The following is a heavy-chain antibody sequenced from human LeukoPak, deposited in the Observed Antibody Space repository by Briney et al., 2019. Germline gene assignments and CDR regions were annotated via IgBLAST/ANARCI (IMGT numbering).Heavy chain of an antibody. V-gene: IGHV4-39*07. Sequence: SETLSLTCTVSGGSISSSSYYWGWIRQPPGKGLEWIGSIYYSGSTYYNPFLKSRVTISVDTSKNQFSLKLSSVTAADTAVYYCARTSGSYYVPGYYYYYYMDVWGKGTTVTVSS. J-gene: IGHJ6*03. CDR1: GGSISSSSYY. CDR2: IYYSGST. D-gene: IGHD1-26*01. CDR3: ARTSGSYYVPGYYYYYYMDV.